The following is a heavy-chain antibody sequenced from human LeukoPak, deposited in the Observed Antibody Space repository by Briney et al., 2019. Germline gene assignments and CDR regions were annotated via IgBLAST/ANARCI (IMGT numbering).Heavy chain of an antibody. Sequence: PGGSLRLSCAASGFTFSSYAMSWVRQAPGKGLEWVSSISCSGDSKYYADSMKGRFAMSRDNSKNTLFLQMNSLRAEDTAVYYCAKGRTHWVKEEYDYWGQGTLVTVSS. J-gene: IGHJ4*02. CDR1: GFTFSSYA. V-gene: IGHV3-23*01. CDR2: ISCSGDSK. CDR3: AKGRTHWVKEEYDY. D-gene: IGHD2/OR15-2a*01.